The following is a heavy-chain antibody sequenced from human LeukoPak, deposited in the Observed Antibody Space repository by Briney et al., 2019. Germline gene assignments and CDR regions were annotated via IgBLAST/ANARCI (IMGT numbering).Heavy chain of an antibody. CDR3: ARGRSPSRLTALEY. V-gene: IGHV1-69*05. CDR1: GGTFSSYA. Sequence: ASVKVSCKASGGTFSSYAISWVRQAPGQGLEWMGGIIPIFGTANYAQKFQGRVTMTRDTSTSTVYMELSSLRSEDTAVYYCARGRSPSRLTALEYWGQGTLVIVS. CDR2: IIPIFGTA. J-gene: IGHJ4*02. D-gene: IGHD2-2*01.